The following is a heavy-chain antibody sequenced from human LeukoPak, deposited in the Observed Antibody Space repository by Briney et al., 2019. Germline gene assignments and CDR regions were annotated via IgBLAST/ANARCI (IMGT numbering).Heavy chain of an antibody. D-gene: IGHD3-10*01. CDR3: AKFGSDAFDI. CDR1: GGFISSGGYY. CDR2: ISHSGYS. Sequence: SETLSLTCSVSGGFISSGGYYWNWVRQLPEKGLEWLGYISHSGYSYYTPSLKSRLTISMDTSKNQFSLKLTSVTAADTAVYYCAKFGSDAFDIWGQGTMVTVSS. V-gene: IGHV4-31*03. J-gene: IGHJ3*02.